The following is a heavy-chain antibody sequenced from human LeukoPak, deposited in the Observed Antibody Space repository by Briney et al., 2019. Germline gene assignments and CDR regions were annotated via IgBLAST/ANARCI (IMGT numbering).Heavy chain of an antibody. CDR3: AREKGITMIVVAGFDY. CDR2: IRYDGSNK. D-gene: IGHD3-22*01. CDR1: GFTFSSYG. J-gene: IGHJ4*02. Sequence: GGSLRLSCAASGFTFSSYGMHWVRQAPGKGLEWVAFIRYDGSNKYYADSVKGRFTISRDNSKNTLYLQMNSLRAEDTAVYYCAREKGITMIVVAGFDYWGQGTLVTVSS. V-gene: IGHV3-30*02.